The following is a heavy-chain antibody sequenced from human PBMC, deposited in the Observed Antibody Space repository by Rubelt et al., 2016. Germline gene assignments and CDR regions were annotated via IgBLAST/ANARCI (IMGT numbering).Heavy chain of an antibody. J-gene: IGHJ4*02. CDR2: MDPSDSYT. V-gene: IGHV5-10-1*03. CDR1: GYSFTSYW. D-gene: IGHD3-3*01. Sequence: EVQLVQSGAEVKKPGESLRISCKGSGYSFTSYWISWVRQMPGKGLEWMGRMDPSDSYTNYSPSFQGHVTVPADKSISTAYLQWSSLKASDTAMYYCAIYDFWSGYYLDYWGQGTLVTVSS. CDR3: AIYDFWSGYYLDY.